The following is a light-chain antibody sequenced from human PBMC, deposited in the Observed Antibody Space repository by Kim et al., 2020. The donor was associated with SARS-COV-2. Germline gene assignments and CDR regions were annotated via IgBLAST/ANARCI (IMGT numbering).Light chain of an antibody. V-gene: IGKV1-39*01. J-gene: IGKJ3*01. Sequence: DFQMSQSPSSLSASVGDRVTITCRASQSISSYLNWYQQKPGKAPKLLIYAASSLQSGVPSRFSGSGSGTDFTLTISTLQPEDFATYYCHQSYSTPLTFGPGTKVDIK. CDR1: QSISSY. CDR2: AAS. CDR3: HQSYSTPLT.